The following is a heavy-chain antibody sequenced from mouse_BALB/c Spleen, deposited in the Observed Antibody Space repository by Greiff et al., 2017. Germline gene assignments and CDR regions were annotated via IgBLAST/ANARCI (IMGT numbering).Heavy chain of an antibody. J-gene: IGHJ2*01. V-gene: IGHV5-6-5*01. CDR2: ISSGGST. D-gene: IGHD2-4*01. Sequence: DVKLVESGGGLVKPGGSLKLSCAASGFTFSSYAMSWVRQTPEKRLEWVASISSGGSTYYPDSVKGRFTISRDNARNILYLQMSSLRSEDTAMYYCARGLRPGDYWGQGTTLTVSS. CDR1: GFTFSSYA. CDR3: ARGLRPGDY.